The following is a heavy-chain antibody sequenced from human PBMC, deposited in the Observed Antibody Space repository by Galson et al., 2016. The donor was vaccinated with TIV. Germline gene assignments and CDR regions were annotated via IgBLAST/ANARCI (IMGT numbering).Heavy chain of an antibody. Sequence: LRLSCAASGFPLTNYAMSWVRQVPGKGLEWVSLINIGGTTYYADSVKGRFTISRDNSENTLYLQMNSLRAEDTAVYYCAKLGGGYYDSKGYYLGNWGQGTLVTVSS. CDR1: GFPLTNYA. V-gene: IGHV3-23*01. J-gene: IGHJ4*02. D-gene: IGHD3-22*01. CDR3: AKLGGGYYDSKGYYLGN. CDR2: INIGGTT.